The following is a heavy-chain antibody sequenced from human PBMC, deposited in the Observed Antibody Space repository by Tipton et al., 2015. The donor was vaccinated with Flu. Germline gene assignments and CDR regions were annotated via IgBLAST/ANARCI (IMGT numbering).Heavy chain of an antibody. J-gene: IGHJ6*02. D-gene: IGHD1-26*01. V-gene: IGHV4-59*01. CDR1: GGSISSFY. Sequence: TLSLTCTVSGGSISSFYWSWIRQPPGKGLEWIGYIYYSGSTNYNPSLTSRVTISVDTSKNQFSLKLSSVTAADTAVYYCARDGGIVGVKGGMDVWGQGTTVTVSS. CDR2: IYYSGST. CDR3: ARDGGIVGVKGGMDV.